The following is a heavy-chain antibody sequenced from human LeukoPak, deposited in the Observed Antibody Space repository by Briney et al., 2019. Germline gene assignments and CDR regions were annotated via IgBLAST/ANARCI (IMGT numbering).Heavy chain of an antibody. Sequence: GGSLRLSCAASGFTFSSSAMGWVRHTPGKGLEWVSSISNTAESTYYAGSVKGRFAISGDNSKNTLYLQMNSLRAEDTALYYCAKDLKMGAIVPEFDSWGQGTLVTVSS. CDR2: ISNTAEST. V-gene: IGHV3-23*01. CDR3: AKDLKMGAIVPEFDS. J-gene: IGHJ4*02. CDR1: GFTFSSSA. D-gene: IGHD3-16*02.